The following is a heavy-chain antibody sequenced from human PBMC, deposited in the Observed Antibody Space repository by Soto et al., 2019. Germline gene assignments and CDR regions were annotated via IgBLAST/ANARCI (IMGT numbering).Heavy chain of an antibody. D-gene: IGHD3-22*01. CDR1: GGSISSGAYY. J-gene: IGHJ3*02. CDR3: XXXXGYYDGSGYNAFNI. CDR2: IYYSGST. Sequence: QVQLQESGPGLVKPSQTLSLTCTVSGGSISSGAYYWSWIRQHPGKGLEWIGYIYYSGSTYYKPSLKSRVTMSVDTXXXXXXXXXXXXXXXDTXXXXXXXXGYYDGSGYNAFNIWGQGTMVTVSS. V-gene: IGHV4-31*03.